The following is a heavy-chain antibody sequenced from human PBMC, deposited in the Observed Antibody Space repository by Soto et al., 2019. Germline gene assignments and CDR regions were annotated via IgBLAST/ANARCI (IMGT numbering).Heavy chain of an antibody. CDR3: VRALRHTAMVYHWFDP. V-gene: IGHV4-31*03. D-gene: IGHD5-18*01. Sequence: SETLSLTCTVSGASVSTGAYYWGWVRQRPGKGLEWVGYIYESGYTYYNTSLKSRLTISLDRSNNQFSLGLTSVTAADTAVYYCVRALRHTAMVYHWFDPWGQGTLVTVYS. CDR2: IYESGYT. J-gene: IGHJ5*02. CDR1: GASVSTGAYY.